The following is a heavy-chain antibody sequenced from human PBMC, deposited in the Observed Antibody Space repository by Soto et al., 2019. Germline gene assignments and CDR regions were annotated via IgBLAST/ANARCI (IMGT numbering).Heavy chain of an antibody. V-gene: IGHV4-30-2*01. CDR1: GGSISSGGYS. J-gene: IGHJ4*02. D-gene: IGHD3-3*01. Sequence: PSETLSLTCAVSGGSISSGGYSWSWIRQPPGKGLEWIGYIYHTGSTYYNPSLKSRVTISVDRSKNQFSLKLSSVTAADTAVYYCARGDLSVDYWGQGTLVTVSS. CDR3: ARGDLSVDY. CDR2: IYHTGST.